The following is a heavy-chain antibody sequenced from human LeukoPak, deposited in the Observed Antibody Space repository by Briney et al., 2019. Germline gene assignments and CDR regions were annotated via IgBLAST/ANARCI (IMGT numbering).Heavy chain of an antibody. Sequence: ETSETLSLTCTVSGGSISSYYWSWIRQPPGKGLEWIGYIYYSGSTNYNPSLKSRVTISVDTSKNQFSLKLSSVTAADTAVYYCARTGYYVYAFDIWGQGTMVTVSS. J-gene: IGHJ3*02. D-gene: IGHD3-16*01. CDR1: GGSISSYY. CDR3: ARTGYYVYAFDI. V-gene: IGHV4-59*12. CDR2: IYYSGST.